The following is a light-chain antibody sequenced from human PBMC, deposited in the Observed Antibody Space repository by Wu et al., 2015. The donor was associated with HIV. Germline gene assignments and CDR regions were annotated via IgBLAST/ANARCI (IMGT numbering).Light chain of an antibody. Sequence: EIVMTQSPATLSVSPGERATLSCRASQSVSSNLAWYQQKPGQAPRLLIYGASTRATGIPARFSGSGSGTEFTLTISSLQSEDFAVYYCQQYSNWLRWTFGQGTKVEIK. J-gene: IGKJ1*01. CDR2: GAS. CDR3: QQYSNWLRWT. V-gene: IGKV3-15*01. CDR1: QSVSSN.